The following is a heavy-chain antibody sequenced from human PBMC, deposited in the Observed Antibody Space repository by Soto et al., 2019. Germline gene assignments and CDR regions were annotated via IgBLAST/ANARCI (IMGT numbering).Heavy chain of an antibody. CDR3: AGTAEWGYPSPEENWFDP. Sequence: EVQLVESGGGLVQPGGSLRLSCAASGFTFSSYWMSWVRQAPGKGLEWVANIKQDGSEKYYVDSVKGRFTISRDNAKNSLYLQMNSLRAEDTAVYYCAGTAEWGYPSPEENWFDPWGQGTLVTVSS. CDR2: IKQDGSEK. J-gene: IGHJ5*02. V-gene: IGHV3-7*01. D-gene: IGHD2-15*01. CDR1: GFTFSSYW.